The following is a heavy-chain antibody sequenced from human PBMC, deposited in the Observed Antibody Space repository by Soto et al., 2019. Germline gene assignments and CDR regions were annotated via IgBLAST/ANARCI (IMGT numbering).Heavy chain of an antibody. V-gene: IGHV3-23*01. CDR2: IAGSGGDI. Sequence: GGSLRLSCTTSGFIFGDYAMSWFRLAPGKGLEWVSSIAGSGGDISYADSVKGRFTISRDNSKNTLYLQMDSLRAEDTAIYYCAKKYRGTYPFDYWGQGTLVTVSS. CDR1: GFIFGDYA. D-gene: IGHD1-26*01. J-gene: IGHJ4*02. CDR3: AKKYRGTYPFDY.